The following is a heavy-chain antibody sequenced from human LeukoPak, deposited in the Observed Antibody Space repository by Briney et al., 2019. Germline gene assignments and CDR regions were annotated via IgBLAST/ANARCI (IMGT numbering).Heavy chain of an antibody. V-gene: IGHV4-38-2*01. Sequence: SETLSLTCAVSGYSISSGYYWGWIRQPPGKGLEWIGSIYHSGSTYYNPSLKSRVTISVDTSKNQFSLKLSSVTAADTAVYYCAAKMTTEVTTFDYWGQGTLVTVSS. J-gene: IGHJ4*02. CDR3: AAKMTTEVTTFDY. D-gene: IGHD4-23*01. CDR1: GYSISSGYY. CDR2: IYHSGST.